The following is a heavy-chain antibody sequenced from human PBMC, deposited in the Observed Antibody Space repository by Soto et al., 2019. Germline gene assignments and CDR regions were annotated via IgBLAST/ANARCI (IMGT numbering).Heavy chain of an antibody. Sequence: SVKTFSKAPGGTFSNHDITWARQAPGQGLEWVGGIIPVFETTKYAQKFQGRVTITADESTSTAYMELSSLRSEDTAVYYCARGYYYSSGSVATSYYYNGLDIWGQGTTVTVSS. V-gene: IGHV1-69*13. CDR2: IIPVFETT. D-gene: IGHD3-10*01. J-gene: IGHJ6*02. CDR1: GGTFSNHD. CDR3: ARGYYYSSGSVATSYYYNGLDI.